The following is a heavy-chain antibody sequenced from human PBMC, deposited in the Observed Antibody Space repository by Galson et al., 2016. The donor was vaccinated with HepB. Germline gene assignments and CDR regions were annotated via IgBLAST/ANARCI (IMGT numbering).Heavy chain of an antibody. J-gene: IGHJ4*02. V-gene: IGHV3-7*01. CDR2: IKQDASEK. CDR3: ARDYRHCGADPM. Sequence: SLRLSCAASGFTFGDYAMHWVRHAPGKGLEWVANIKQDASEKYYVDSVKGRFTISRDNAKNSLYLQMNSLTADDTAVYYCARDYRHCGADPMGAQGTLVTVSS. CDR1: GFTFGDYA. D-gene: IGHD2-21*02.